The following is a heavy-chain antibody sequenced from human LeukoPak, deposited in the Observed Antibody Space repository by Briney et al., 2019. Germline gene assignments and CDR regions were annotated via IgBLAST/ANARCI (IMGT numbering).Heavy chain of an antibody. D-gene: IGHD1-26*01. V-gene: IGHV3-11*01. J-gene: IGHJ4*02. CDR2: ISSSGSTI. CDR1: RFTFSDYD. Sequence: PGGSLRLSCAASRFTFSDYDMSWIRQAPGKGLEWVSYISSSGSTIYYADSVKGRFTISRDNAKNSLSLQMNSLRAEDTAVYYCARDRGGGTYYITWGQGTLVTVSS. CDR3: ARDRGGGTYYIT.